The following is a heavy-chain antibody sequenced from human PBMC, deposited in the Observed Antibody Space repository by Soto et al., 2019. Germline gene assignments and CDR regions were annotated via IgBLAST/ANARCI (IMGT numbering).Heavy chain of an antibody. CDR1: GGSISSGGYY. D-gene: IGHD3-10*01. CDR3: ARLPISQIQLWFGEGDGMDV. Sequence: SETLSLTCTVSGGSISSGGYYWSWIRQHPGKGLEWIGYIYYSGSTYYNPSLKSRVTISVDTSKNQFSLKLSSVTAADTAVYYCARLPISQIQLWFGEGDGMDVWGQGTTVTVSS. CDR2: IYYSGST. J-gene: IGHJ6*02. V-gene: IGHV4-31*03.